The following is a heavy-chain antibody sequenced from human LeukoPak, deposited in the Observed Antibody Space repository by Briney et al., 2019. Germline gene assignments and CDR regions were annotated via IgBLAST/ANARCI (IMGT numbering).Heavy chain of an antibody. CDR1: GFTPSSYA. CDR3: AKDRNYGDYPEYFQH. D-gene: IGHD4-17*01. Sequence: GRSLRLSCAASGFTPSSYAMSWVRQAPGKGREWVSAISGSGGSTYYADSVKGRFTISRDNSKNTLYLQMNSLRAEDTAVYYCAKDRNYGDYPEYFQHWGQGTLVTVSS. CDR2: ISGSGGST. V-gene: IGHV3-23*01. J-gene: IGHJ1*01.